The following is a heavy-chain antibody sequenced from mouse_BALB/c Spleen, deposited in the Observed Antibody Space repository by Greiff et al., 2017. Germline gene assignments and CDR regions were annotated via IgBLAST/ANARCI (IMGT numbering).Heavy chain of an antibody. CDR3: ARGTTATFAY. CDR1: GYTFTSYY. V-gene: IGHV1S56*01. CDR2: IYPGNVNT. D-gene: IGHD1-2*01. Sequence: QVQLQQSGPELVKPGASVRISCKASGYTFTSYYIHWVKQRPGQGLEWIGWIYPGNVNTKYNEKFKGKATLTADKSSSTAYMQLSSLTSEDSAVYFCARGTTATFAYWGQGTLVTVSA. J-gene: IGHJ3*01.